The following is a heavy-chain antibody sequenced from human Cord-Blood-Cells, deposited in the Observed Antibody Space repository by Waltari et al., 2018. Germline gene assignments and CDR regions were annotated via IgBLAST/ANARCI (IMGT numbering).Heavy chain of an antibody. V-gene: IGHV4-61*09. CDR2: IYTSGST. D-gene: IGHD3-10*01. CDR1: GGPISSGSYY. J-gene: IGHJ3*02. CDR3: ARSTYYYGSGSYYDAFDI. Sequence: QVQLQESGPGLVKPSQTLSLTCTVSGGPISSGSYYWSWIRPPAGKGLEWIGYIYTSGSTNYNPSLKSRVTISVDTSKNQFSLKLSSVTAADTAVYYCARSTYYYGSGSYYDAFDIWGQGTMVTVSS.